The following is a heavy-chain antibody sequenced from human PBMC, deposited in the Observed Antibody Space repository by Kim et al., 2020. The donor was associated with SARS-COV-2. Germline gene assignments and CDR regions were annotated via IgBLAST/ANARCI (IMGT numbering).Heavy chain of an antibody. CDR2: IIPILGIA. V-gene: IGHV1-69*04. CDR3: ARDIAVAVYYYYGMDV. CDR1: GGTFSSYA. J-gene: IGHJ6*02. D-gene: IGHD6-19*01. Sequence: SVKVSCKASGGTFSSYAISWVRQAPGQGLEWMGRIIPILGIANYAQKFQGRVTITADKSTSTAYMELSSLRSEDTAVYYCARDIAVAVYYYYGMDVWGQGATVTVSS.